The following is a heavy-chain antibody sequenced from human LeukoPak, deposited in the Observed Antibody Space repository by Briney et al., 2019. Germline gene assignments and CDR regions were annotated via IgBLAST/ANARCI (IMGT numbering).Heavy chain of an antibody. D-gene: IGHD1-7*01. CDR1: GFTFSSYA. J-gene: IGHJ5*02. Sequence: GASLRLSCAASGFTFSSYAMSWVRQAPGKGLEWVSAISGSGGSTYYADSVKGRFTISRDNSKNTLYLQMNSLRAEDTAVYYCAKDRDWNYVGDWFDPWGQGTRVTVSS. CDR2: ISGSGGST. CDR3: AKDRDWNYVGDWFDP. V-gene: IGHV3-23*01.